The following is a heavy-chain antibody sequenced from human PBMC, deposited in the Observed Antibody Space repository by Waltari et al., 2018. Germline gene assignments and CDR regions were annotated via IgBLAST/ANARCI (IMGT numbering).Heavy chain of an antibody. CDR1: GFTFSSYW. J-gene: IGHJ4*02. CDR2: IKQDGSEK. D-gene: IGHD2-8*02. Sequence: EVQLVESGGGLVQPGGSLRLSCAASGFTFSSYWMSWVRQAPGKGLEWVANIKQDGSEKYYVDSVKGRFTISRDNAKNSLYLQMNSLRAEDTAVYYCASEGDIVLVEGFDYWGQGTLVTVSS. V-gene: IGHV3-7*01. CDR3: ASEGDIVLVEGFDY.